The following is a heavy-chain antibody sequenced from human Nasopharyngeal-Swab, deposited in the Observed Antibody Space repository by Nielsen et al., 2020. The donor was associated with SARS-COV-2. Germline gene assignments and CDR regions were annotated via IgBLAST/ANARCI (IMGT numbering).Heavy chain of an antibody. D-gene: IGHD4-17*01. CDR3: ARARGAYGDYYYYYTDV. Sequence: SQTLSLPCAISGDSVSSSGAAWNWIRQSPSRGLEWLGRTYYRSKWYNDYAVSVKSRITIHPDTSKNQFSLHLNSVTPEDTAVYYCARARGAYGDYYYYYTDVWGKGTTVTVSS. V-gene: IGHV6-1*01. CDR2: TYYRSKWYN. J-gene: IGHJ6*03. CDR1: GDSVSSSGAA.